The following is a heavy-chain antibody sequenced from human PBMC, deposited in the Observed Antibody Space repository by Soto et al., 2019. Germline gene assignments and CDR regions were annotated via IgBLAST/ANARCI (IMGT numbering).Heavy chain of an antibody. Sequence: GGSLRLSCVASGITFGSRAMSWVRQAPGEGLEWVSTITDTGGDAKYADPVRGRFTISRDNSKKTLYLQMSSLRADDSAVYFCVRGRSVLYLDLWGRGTQVTVSS. J-gene: IGHJ1*01. CDR3: VRGRSVLYLDL. CDR2: ITDTGGDA. V-gene: IGHV3-23*01. CDR1: GITFGSRA. D-gene: IGHD1-20*01.